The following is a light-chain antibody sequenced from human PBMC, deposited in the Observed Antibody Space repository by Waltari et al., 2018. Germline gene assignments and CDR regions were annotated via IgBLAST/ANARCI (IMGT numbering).Light chain of an antibody. Sequence: EIVLTQSPGTLSLSPGERATLSCRASQSLSSTYLAWYQQKPGQAPRLLIYGASRRATGIPDRFSGSGSGTDFTLSISRLEPEDSAVYYCQQYGRSPYTFGQGTKLEIK. V-gene: IGKV3-20*01. CDR3: QQYGRSPYT. CDR1: QSLSSTY. J-gene: IGKJ2*01. CDR2: GAS.